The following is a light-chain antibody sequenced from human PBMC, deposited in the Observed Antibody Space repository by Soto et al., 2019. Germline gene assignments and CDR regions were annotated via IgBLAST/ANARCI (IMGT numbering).Light chain of an antibody. CDR3: KSYAGSNTYV. CDR1: KSDIGVYDF. V-gene: IGLV2-8*01. CDR2: EVV. J-gene: IGLJ1*01. Sequence: QSALTQPPSASGSPGQSVTISCTGTKSDIGVYDFVSWYQHHPGKAPRLIIYEVVQRPSGVPDRFSGSKSGNTASLTVSGLQAGDEADYFCKSYAGSNTYVFGRGTKLTVL.